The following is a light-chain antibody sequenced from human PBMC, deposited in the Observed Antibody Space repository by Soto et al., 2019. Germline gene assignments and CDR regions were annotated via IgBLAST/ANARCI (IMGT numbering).Light chain of an antibody. CDR3: QQFQSYALT. CDR2: DAS. V-gene: IGKV3-11*01. J-gene: IGKJ4*01. Sequence: EIVLTQSPVTLSLSPGERATLSCRASQSVGSYFAWYQQKPGQAPRLLIYDASSRATGIPARFSGSGSGTDFTLTISSLEPEDFAVYYCQQFQSYALTFGGGTKLEIK. CDR1: QSVGSY.